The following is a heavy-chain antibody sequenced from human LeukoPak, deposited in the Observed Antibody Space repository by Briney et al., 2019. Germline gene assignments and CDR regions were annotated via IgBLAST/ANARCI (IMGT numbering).Heavy chain of an antibody. CDR3: ARDGRYCSSTSCYFFDSRGYYYYGMDV. Sequence: ASVKVSCKASGGTFSSYAISWVRQAPGQGLEWMGGIIPIFGTANYAQKFQGRVTITADESTSTAYMELRSLRSDDTAVYYCARDGRYCSSTSCYFFDSRGYYYYGMDVWGQGTTVTVSS. CDR2: IIPIFGTA. D-gene: IGHD2-2*01. CDR1: GGTFSSYA. J-gene: IGHJ6*02. V-gene: IGHV1-69*13.